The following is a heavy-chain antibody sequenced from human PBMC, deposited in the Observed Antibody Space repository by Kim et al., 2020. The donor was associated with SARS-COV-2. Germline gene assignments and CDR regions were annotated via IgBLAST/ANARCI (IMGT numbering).Heavy chain of an antibody. Sequence: GGSLRLSCAASGFTFSSYGMHWVRQAPGKGLEWVAVISYDGSNKYYADSVKGRFTISRDNSKNTLYLQMNSLRAEDTAVYYCAKGVGATARGWFDYWGQG. J-gene: IGHJ4*02. CDR3: AKGVGATARGWFDY. CDR2: ISYDGSNK. D-gene: IGHD1-26*01. V-gene: IGHV3-30*18. CDR1: GFTFSSYG.